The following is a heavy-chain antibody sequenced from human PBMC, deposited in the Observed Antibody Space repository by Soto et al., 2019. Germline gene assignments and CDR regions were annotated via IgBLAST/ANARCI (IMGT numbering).Heavy chain of an antibody. V-gene: IGHV3-23*01. CDR1: GFTFGAHP. D-gene: IGHD4-17*01. CDR2: IRSYGGHT. Sequence: DVQLLESGGGLVQPGGSLRVSCAASGFTFGAHPMSWVRQAPGKGLEWVSTIRSYGGHTYYPESLMGRFTISRDNSTNTLFMQIHSLRDADTAIYYCAKQLNTVTTSFDYCGQGTLVPGSS. J-gene: IGHJ4*02. CDR3: AKQLNTVTTSFDY.